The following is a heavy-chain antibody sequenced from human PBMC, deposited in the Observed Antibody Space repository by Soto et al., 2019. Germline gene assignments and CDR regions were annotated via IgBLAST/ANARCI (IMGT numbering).Heavy chain of an antibody. CDR2: ISWNSGSI. Sequence: GGSLRLSCAASGFTFDDYAMHWVRQAPGKGLEWVSGISWNSGSIAYADSVKGRFTISRDNAKNSLYLQMSSLRPEDTALYYCEKDQRELPSTCFDYWGQGNLVTVSS. CDR1: GFTFDDYA. D-gene: IGHD1-26*01. CDR3: EKDQRELPSTCFDY. V-gene: IGHV3-9*01. J-gene: IGHJ4*02.